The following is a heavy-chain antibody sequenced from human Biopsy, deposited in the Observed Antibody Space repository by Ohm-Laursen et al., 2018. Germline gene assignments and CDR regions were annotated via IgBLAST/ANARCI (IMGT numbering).Heavy chain of an antibody. CDR3: ARWAPEYDSSRYYLDAFDI. V-gene: IGHV4-4*07. CDR1: GGSLSSYY. J-gene: IGHJ3*02. D-gene: IGHD3-22*01. CDR2: IYSSGST. Sequence: GTLSLTCTVSGGSLSSYYWSWIRQPAGKGLEWIGRIYSSGSTNYNPSLKSRVTLSMDTSKRQFSLKLSFVTAADTAVYYCARWAPEYDSSRYYLDAFDIWGQGTKVTVSS.